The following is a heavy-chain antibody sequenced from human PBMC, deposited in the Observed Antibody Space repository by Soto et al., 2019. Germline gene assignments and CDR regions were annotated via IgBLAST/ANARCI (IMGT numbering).Heavy chain of an antibody. CDR1: GGAVSSAGYY. V-gene: IGHV4-61*08. Sequence: QVQLQESGPGLVKPSETLSLTCTVSGGAVSSAGYYWSWIRQSPGKGLEWIGYTLDSGNTNYNPSLRSRVTISADPSKNQFSLKLSSVTAADTAVYYCARNTLRVVGFDLWGRGTLVTVSS. D-gene: IGHD2-15*01. CDR3: ARNTLRVVGFDL. CDR2: TLDSGNT. J-gene: IGHJ2*01.